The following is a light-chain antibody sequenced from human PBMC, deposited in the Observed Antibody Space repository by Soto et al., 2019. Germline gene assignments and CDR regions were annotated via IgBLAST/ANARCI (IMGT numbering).Light chain of an antibody. CDR1: SSNIGSHI. V-gene: IGLV1-44*01. CDR3: AVWDDSLNGPV. Sequence: QSVLTQTPSASGTPGQRVTISCSGSSSNIGSHIVNWYQQLPGTAPKLVIYSNNQRPSGVPDRFSGSKSGTSASLAISGLQSEDEADYYCAVWDDSLNGPVFGGGTQLTVL. CDR2: SNN. J-gene: IGLJ2*01.